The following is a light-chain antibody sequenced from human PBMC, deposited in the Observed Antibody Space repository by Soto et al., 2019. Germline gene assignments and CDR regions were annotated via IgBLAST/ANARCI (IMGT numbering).Light chain of an antibody. J-gene: IGKJ1*01. CDR1: QSVSSS. CDR2: DTS. Sequence: EIVLTQSPGSLSLSPGERATLSCRASQSVSSSLAWYQQRPGQAPRLLIYDTSTRAAGISARFSGSGSGTEFTLTISRVEPEDFAVYFCQQYAGSPRTFGQGTKVDIK. V-gene: IGKV3-20*01. CDR3: QQYAGSPRT.